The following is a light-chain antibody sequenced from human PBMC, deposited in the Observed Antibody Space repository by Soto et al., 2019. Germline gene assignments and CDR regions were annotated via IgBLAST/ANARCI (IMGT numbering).Light chain of an antibody. CDR1: NSDIGAYDY. V-gene: IGLV2-14*03. J-gene: IGLJ1*01. Sequence: QSALTQPASVSGSPGQSITISCSGTNSDIGAYDYVSWYQQHPGKPPKLMIYNVNNRPSGVSYRFSGSKSANTASLTISGLQTEDEADYYCLSHTTSRIYAVGPGTKVTVL. CDR2: NVN. CDR3: LSHTTSRIYA.